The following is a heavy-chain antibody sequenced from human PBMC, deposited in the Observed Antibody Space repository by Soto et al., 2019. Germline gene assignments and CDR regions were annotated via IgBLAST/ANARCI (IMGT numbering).Heavy chain of an antibody. V-gene: IGHV1-69*05. CDR3: ARVWVGYCSSTSCYGHNLFDY. CDR1: GGTFSSYA. D-gene: IGHD2-2*01. J-gene: IGHJ4*02. CDR2: IIPIFGTA. Sequence: GASVKVSCKASGGTFSSYAISWVRQAPGQGLEWMGGIIPIFGTANYAQKLQGRVTMTTDTSTSTAYMELRSLRSDDTAVYYCARVWVGYCSSTSCYGHNLFDYWGQGTLVTVSS.